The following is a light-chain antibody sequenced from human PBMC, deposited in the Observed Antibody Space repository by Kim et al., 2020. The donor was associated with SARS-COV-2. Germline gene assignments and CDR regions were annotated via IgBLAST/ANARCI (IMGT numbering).Light chain of an antibody. CDR1: SNNVGNEG. CDR3: SAWDSSLSSWV. J-gene: IGLJ3*02. V-gene: IGLV10-54*01. CDR2: RNK. Sequence: QTATRTCTGNSNNVGNEGAVWLRQHQGHPPKLLSYRNKNRPSGISERLSASRSGDTASLTITGLQPEDEADYYCSAWDSSLSSWVFGGGTKLTVL.